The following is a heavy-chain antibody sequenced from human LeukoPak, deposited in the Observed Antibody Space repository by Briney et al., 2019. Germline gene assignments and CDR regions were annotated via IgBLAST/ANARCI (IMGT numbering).Heavy chain of an antibody. Sequence: GSLRLSCAASGFTFSSYDMHWVRRATGKGLEWVSAIGTAGDTYYPGSVKGRFTISRENAKNSLYLQMNSLRAEDTAVYYCARVGYSSSWSSSAFDIWGQGTMVTVSS. V-gene: IGHV3-13*01. CDR3: ARVGYSSSWSSSAFDI. J-gene: IGHJ3*02. D-gene: IGHD6-13*01. CDR2: IGTAGDT. CDR1: GFTFSSYD.